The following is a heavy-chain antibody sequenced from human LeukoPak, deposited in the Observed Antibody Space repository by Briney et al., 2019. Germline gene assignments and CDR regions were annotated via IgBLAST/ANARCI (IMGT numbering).Heavy chain of an antibody. V-gene: IGHV4-30-2*01. CDR1: GGSISSGGYS. D-gene: IGHD1-7*01. Sequence: PSETLSLTCAVSGGSISSGGYSWSWIRQPPGKGLEWIGYIYHSGSTYYNPSLKSRVTISVDRSKNQFSLKLSSVTAADTAVYYCARGGRNWNSHFDYWGQGTLVTVSS. J-gene: IGHJ4*02. CDR2: IYHSGST. CDR3: ARGGRNWNSHFDY.